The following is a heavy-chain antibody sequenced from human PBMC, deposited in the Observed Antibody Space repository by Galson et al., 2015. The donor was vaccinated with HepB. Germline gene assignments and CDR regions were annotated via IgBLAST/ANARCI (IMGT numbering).Heavy chain of an antibody. D-gene: IGHD6-13*01. J-gene: IGHJ5*02. V-gene: IGHV3-23*01. CDR3: ARPGAAAGGTFGWLDP. Sequence: SLRLSCAASGLTFSNYAMTWVRQAPGKGLEWVSAISASGGSTNNADSVKGRFTISRDNSWNTLYLQMNRLRAEDTAVYYCARPGAAAGGTFGWLDPWGQGTQVTVSS. CDR1: GLTFSNYA. CDR2: ISASGGST.